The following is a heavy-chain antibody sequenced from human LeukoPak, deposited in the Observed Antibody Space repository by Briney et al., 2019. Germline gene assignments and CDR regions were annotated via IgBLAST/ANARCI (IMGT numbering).Heavy chain of an antibody. CDR2: IYENGGTT. D-gene: IGHD2-21*01. CDR1: GFTFRSHA. CDR3: AKDFRIGYSAHFDY. Sequence: AGGSLRLSCVGSGFTFRSHAMSWVRQAPEKGLEFVSGIYENGGTTYYADSVKGRFSISRDNSKNTLYPQMDSLRGEDTAVYYCAKDFRIGYSAHFDYWGQGALVTVSS. V-gene: IGHV3-23*01. J-gene: IGHJ4*02.